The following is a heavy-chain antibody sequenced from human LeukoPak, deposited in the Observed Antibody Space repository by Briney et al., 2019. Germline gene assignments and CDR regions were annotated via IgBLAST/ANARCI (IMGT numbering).Heavy chain of an antibody. V-gene: IGHV1-2*02. Sequence: ASVKVSCKASGYTFTGYYMHWVRQAPGQGLEWMGWINPNSGGTNYAQKFQGRVTMTRDTSISTAYMELSRLRSDDTAVYYCARGKGISAYYYDSSAFGLFDYWGQGTLVTVSS. CDR3: ARGKGISAYYYDSSAFGLFDY. D-gene: IGHD3-22*01. CDR1: GYTFTGYY. CDR2: INPNSGGT. J-gene: IGHJ4*02.